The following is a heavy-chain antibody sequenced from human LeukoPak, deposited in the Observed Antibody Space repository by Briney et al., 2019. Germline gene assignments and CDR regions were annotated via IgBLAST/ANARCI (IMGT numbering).Heavy chain of an antibody. CDR3: AKVRDSYDSAGYDDAFDV. CDR1: GYSISSGYY. J-gene: IGHJ3*01. Sequence: PSETLSLTCAVSGYSISSGYYWGWIRQPPGKGLEWIGSIYHSGSTYYNPSLKSRVTISVDTSKNQFSLKLSSVTAADTAVYYCAKVRDSYDSAGYDDAFDVWGQGTMVTVSS. V-gene: IGHV4-38-2*01. CDR2: IYHSGST. D-gene: IGHD3-22*01.